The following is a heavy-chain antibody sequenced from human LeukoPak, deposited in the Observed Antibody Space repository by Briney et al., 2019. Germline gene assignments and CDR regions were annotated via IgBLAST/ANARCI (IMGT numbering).Heavy chain of an antibody. CDR2: TSASGSST. D-gene: IGHD3-10*01. CDR3: AKDPLGSYDSGNYGDS. V-gene: IGHV3-23*01. J-gene: IGHJ5*01. CDR1: GFTFYNYA. Sequence: PGGSLRLSCAASGFTFYNYAMSWVRQAPGKGLEWVSATSASGSSTYYADSVKGRFTISRDNSKNTLYLQMNSLRDEDTAVHYCAKDPLGSYDSGNYGDSWGQGTLVTVSS.